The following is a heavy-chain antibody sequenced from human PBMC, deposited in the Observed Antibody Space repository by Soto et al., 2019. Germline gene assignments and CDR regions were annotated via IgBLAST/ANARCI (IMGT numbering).Heavy chain of an antibody. D-gene: IGHD2-2*01. J-gene: IGHJ6*02. Sequence: PGGSLRLSCAASGFTFSNYSLSWVRLAPGKGLEWVSSISTTGGSTYYADSVKGRFTISRDNSKNTLYLQMNSLRAEDAAVYYCAKPPMPGPYYYYFGMDVWGQGATVTVSS. CDR3: AKPPMPGPYYYYFGMDV. CDR1: GFTFSNYS. CDR2: ISTTGGST. V-gene: IGHV3-23*01.